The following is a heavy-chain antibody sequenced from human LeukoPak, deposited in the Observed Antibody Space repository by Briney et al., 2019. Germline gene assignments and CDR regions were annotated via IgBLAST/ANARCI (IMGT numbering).Heavy chain of an antibody. J-gene: IGHJ5*02. Sequence: SQTLSLTCTVSGGSISSGSYYWSWIRQPAGKGLEWIGRIYTSGSTNYNPSLKSRVTISVDTSKNQFSLKLSSVTAADTAVYYCARDRLDYDWFDPWGQGTLVPVSS. CDR3: ARDRLDYDWFDP. CDR1: GGSISSGSYY. CDR2: IYTSGST. D-gene: IGHD4/OR15-4a*01. V-gene: IGHV4-61*02.